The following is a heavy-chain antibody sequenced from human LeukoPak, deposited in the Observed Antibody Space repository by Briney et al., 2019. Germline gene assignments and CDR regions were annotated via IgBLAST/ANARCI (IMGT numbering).Heavy chain of an antibody. J-gene: IGHJ5*02. V-gene: IGHV4-30-4*08. CDR2: IYYSGST. Sequence: SQTLTLTCTVSGGSISSGDYYWSWIRQPPGKGLEWIGYIYYSGSTYYNPSLKSRVTISVDRSKNQFSLKLSSVTAADTAVYYCARGGRDSSGYYYVRWFDPWGQGTLVTVSS. CDR3: ARGGRDSSGYYYVRWFDP. CDR1: GGSISSGDYY. D-gene: IGHD3-22*01.